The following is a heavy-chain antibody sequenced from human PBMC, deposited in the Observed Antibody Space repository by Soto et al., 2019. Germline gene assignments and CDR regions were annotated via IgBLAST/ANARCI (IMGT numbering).Heavy chain of an antibody. CDR2: ISGSGGST. V-gene: IGHV3-23*01. D-gene: IGHD3-10*01. J-gene: IGHJ6*03. Sequence: GGSLRLSCAASGFTFSSYAMSWVRQAPGKGLEWVSAISGSGGSTYYADSVKGRFTISRDNSKNKLYLQMNSLRAEDTAVYYCAKEGYGSGSYIQASDYMDVWGKGTTVTVSS. CDR1: GFTFSSYA. CDR3: AKEGYGSGSYIQASDYMDV.